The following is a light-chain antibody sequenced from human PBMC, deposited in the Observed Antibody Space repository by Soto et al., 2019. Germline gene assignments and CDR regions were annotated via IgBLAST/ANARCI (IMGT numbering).Light chain of an antibody. Sequence: QLVLTQPPSVSGAPGQRVTISCTGSSSNIGAGYDVHWYQQRPGTAPKLLIFGNINRPSGVPDRFSGSKSGTSASLAITGLQAEDEGDYYCCSYTSSTTPLFGGGTKLTVL. CDR1: SSNIGAGYD. CDR2: GNI. CDR3: CSYTSSTTPL. J-gene: IGLJ2*01. V-gene: IGLV1-40*01.